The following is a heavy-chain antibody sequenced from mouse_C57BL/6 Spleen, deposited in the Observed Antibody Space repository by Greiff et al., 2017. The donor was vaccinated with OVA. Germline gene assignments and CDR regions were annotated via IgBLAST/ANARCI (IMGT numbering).Heavy chain of an antibody. CDR3: ARSGSSLLAY. V-gene: IGHV14-2*01. CDR1: GFNIKDYY. CDR2: IDPEDGET. D-gene: IGHD1-1*01. Sequence: EVKLQQSGAELVKPGASVKLSCTASGFNIKDYYMHLVKQRTEQGLEWIGRIDPEDGETKYAPKFQGKATITADTSSNTAYLQLSSLTSEDTAVYYCARSGSSLLAYWGQGTLVTVSA. J-gene: IGHJ3*01.